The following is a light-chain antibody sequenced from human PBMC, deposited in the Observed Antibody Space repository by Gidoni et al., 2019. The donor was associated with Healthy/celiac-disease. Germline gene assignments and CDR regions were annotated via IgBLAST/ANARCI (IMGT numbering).Light chain of an antibody. CDR1: QSVSSSY. CDR2: GAS. V-gene: IGKV3-20*01. CDR3: QQYGSSPGGFT. J-gene: IGKJ3*01. Sequence: EIVLTQSPGTLSLSPGERATLSCRASQSVSSSYLAWSQQHPGQAPRLLIYGASSRATGIPDGFSGSGSGTEFTLTISRLELEDFVVYYCQQYGSSPGGFTFGPGTKVDIQ.